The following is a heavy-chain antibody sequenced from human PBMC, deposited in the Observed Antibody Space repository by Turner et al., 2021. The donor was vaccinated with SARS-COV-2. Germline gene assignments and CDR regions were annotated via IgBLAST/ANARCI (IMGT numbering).Heavy chain of an antibody. Sequence: QLPLQESGPGLVKSSETLSLTCTASGGSISSSNSYWGWIRQPPGKGLEWTGSVYYSGSTYYNPSLKSRLTISVDTSKNQFSLKLGSVTAADTAVYYCARFEYGYSYSFGFDYWGQGTLVTVSS. V-gene: IGHV4-39*01. CDR1: GGSISSSNSY. J-gene: IGHJ4*02. D-gene: IGHD5-18*01. CDR2: VYYSGST. CDR3: ARFEYGYSYSFGFDY.